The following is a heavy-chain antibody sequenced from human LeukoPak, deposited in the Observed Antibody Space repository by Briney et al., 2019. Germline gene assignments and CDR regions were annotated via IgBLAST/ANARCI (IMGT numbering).Heavy chain of an antibody. Sequence: SETLSLTCTVSGGSISSSSYYWGWIRQPPGKGLEWIGSIYYSGSTYYNPSLRSRVTISVDTSKNQFSLKLSSVTAADTAVYYCARGYIVASDFDYWGQGTLVTVSS. CDR3: ARGYIVASDFDY. CDR2: IYYSGST. J-gene: IGHJ4*02. D-gene: IGHD5-12*01. CDR1: GGSISSSSYY. V-gene: IGHV4-39*07.